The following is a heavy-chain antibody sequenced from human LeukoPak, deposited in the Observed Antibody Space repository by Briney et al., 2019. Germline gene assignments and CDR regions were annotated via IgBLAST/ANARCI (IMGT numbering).Heavy chain of an antibody. CDR1: GYTFTGYY. D-gene: IGHD3/OR15-3a*01. V-gene: IGHV1-2*02. CDR2: IDPSSGDT. Sequence: GASVKVSCRASGYTFTGYYIHWVRQAPGQGLEWMGWIDPSSGDTNYAQKFQGRVTMTRDTSINTAYMELSRLRSDDTAVVYCAKIGYDRFGYSTPDWFLDLWGRGTLVTVSS. J-gene: IGHJ2*01. CDR3: AKIGYDRFGYSTPDWFLDL.